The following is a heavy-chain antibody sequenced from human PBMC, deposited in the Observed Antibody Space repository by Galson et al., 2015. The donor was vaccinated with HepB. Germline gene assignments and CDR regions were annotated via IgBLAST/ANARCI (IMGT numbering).Heavy chain of an antibody. CDR1: GDSISSSNYY. D-gene: IGHD3/OR15-3a*01. Sequence: ATLSLTCTVSGDSISSSNYYWAWIRQPPGKGLEWIATIYHRGDTYYNPSLQHRVTISIDTSRNEFYLKVKSGTAAETAVYYCARDRYSHNLDAEYWGQGTLVTVSS. J-gene: IGHJ4*02. CDR3: ARDRYSHNLDAEY. CDR2: IYHRGDT. V-gene: IGHV4-39*02.